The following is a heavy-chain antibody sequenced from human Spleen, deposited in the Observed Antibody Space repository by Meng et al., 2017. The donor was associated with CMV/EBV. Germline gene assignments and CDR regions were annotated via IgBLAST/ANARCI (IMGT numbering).Heavy chain of an antibody. D-gene: IGHD4-17*01. Sequence: ESLKISCAASGFTFSSYAMSWIRQSPGQGLEWIGNIYHSGNTYYNPSLKSRVTISVDTSKNHFSLKLSSVTAADTAVYYCARDQGEVGDLDAFDLWGQGTMVTVSS. CDR1: GFTFSSYA. J-gene: IGHJ3*01. CDR2: IYHSGNT. V-gene: IGHV4-38-2*02. CDR3: ARDQGEVGDLDAFDL.